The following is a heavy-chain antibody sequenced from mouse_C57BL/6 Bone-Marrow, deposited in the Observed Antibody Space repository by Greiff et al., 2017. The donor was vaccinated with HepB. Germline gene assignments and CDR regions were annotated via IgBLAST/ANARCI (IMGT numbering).Heavy chain of an antibody. CDR3: AREGWCYFDY. CDR2: IDPSDSYT. V-gene: IGHV1-69*01. Sequence: QVQLQQPGAELVMPGASVKLSCKASGYTFTSHWMHWVKQRPGQGLEWIGEIDPSDSYTNYNQKFKGKSTLTVDKSSSTAYMPLSSLTSEDTAVYYCAREGWCYFDYWGQGTTLTVSS. J-gene: IGHJ2*01. CDR1: GYTFTSHW. D-gene: IGHD1-1*02.